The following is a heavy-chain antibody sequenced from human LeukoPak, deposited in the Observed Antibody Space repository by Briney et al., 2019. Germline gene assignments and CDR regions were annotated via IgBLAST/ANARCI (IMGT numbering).Heavy chain of an antibody. CDR3: ASLILIGAGSDF. Sequence: SETLSLTCAVYGGSFSGYYWSWIRRPPGKGLEWIGEINHSGSTNYNPSLKSRVTISIDTSKNQFSLHLTSVTAADTAVYYCASLILIGAGSDFWGQGNLVTASS. CDR1: GGSFSGYY. V-gene: IGHV4-34*01. CDR2: INHSGST. D-gene: IGHD6-13*01. J-gene: IGHJ4*02.